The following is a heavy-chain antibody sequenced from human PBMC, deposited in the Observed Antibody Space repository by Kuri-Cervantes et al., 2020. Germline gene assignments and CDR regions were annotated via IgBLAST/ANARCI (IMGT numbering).Heavy chain of an antibody. CDR2: ISYDGSNK. Sequence: GESLKISCAASGFTFSSYAMHWVRQAPGKGLEWVAVISYDGSNKYYADSVKGRFTISRDNSKNTLYLQMNSLRAGDTAVYYCARDRRSELISGVHQWYFDLWGRGTQVTVSS. D-gene: IGHD1-14*01. CDR1: GFTFSSYA. V-gene: IGHV3-30*07. CDR3: ARDRRSELISGVHQWYFDL. J-gene: IGHJ2*01.